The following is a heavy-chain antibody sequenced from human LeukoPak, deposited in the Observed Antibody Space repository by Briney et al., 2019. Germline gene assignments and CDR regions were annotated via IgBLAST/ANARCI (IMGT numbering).Heavy chain of an antibody. CDR1: GFTLDEYA. Sequence: GRSLSLSCAASGFTLDEYAMHCVRRAPGKGLECVYGINWNGGSTGYADSVKGRFTISRDNAKNSLYLQMNRLRAEDTALYYCARDIYYDSSGYLYWGQGTLVTVSS. V-gene: IGHV3-20*04. CDR3: ARDIYYDSSGYLY. CDR2: INWNGGST. J-gene: IGHJ4*02. D-gene: IGHD3-22*01.